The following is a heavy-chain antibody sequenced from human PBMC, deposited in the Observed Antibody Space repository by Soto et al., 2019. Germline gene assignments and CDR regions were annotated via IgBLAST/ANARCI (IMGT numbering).Heavy chain of an antibody. J-gene: IGHJ4*02. V-gene: IGHV3-30*07. D-gene: IGHD5-18*01. CDR2: ISDDGSDK. CDR3: AREVTLDYCDC. CDR1: GFTFSSYA. Sequence: QVQLVESGGGVVQPGRSLRLSCAASGFTFSSYAMHWVRQAPGKGLEWVAVISDDGSDKYYADSVKGRFTIPRDNSKHTLYLQMNSLSAEDTTVSSCAREVTLDYCDCWVQGTLVTFSS.